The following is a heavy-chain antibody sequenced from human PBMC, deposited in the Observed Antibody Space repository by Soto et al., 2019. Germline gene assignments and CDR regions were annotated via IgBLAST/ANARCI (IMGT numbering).Heavy chain of an antibody. D-gene: IGHD1-26*01. CDR2: IIPILGIA. CDR3: ARISGSYYIDY. Sequence: QVQLVQSGAEVKKPGSSVKVSCKASGGTFSSYTISWVRQAPGQGLEWMGRIIPILGIANSAQKFQGSVTITADKTTSTAYMELSSLRSEDTAVYYCARISGSYYIDYWGQGTLVTVSS. V-gene: IGHV1-69*02. CDR1: GGTFSSYT. J-gene: IGHJ4*02.